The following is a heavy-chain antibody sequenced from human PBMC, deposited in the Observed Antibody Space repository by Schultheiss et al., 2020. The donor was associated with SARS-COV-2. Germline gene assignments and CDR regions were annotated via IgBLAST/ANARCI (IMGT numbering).Heavy chain of an antibody. CDR1: GFTFSSYA. Sequence: GGSLRLSCAASGFTFSSYAMSWVRQAPGKGLELVSAISGSGGSTYYADSVKGRFTISRDNAKNSLYLQMNSLRAEDTAVYYCARVAARRDGMDVWGQGTTVTVSS. J-gene: IGHJ6*02. V-gene: IGHV3-23*01. CDR3: ARVAARRDGMDV. CDR2: ISGSGGST. D-gene: IGHD6-6*01.